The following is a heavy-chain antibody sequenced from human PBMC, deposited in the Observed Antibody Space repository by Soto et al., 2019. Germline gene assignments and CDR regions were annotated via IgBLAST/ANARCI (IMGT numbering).Heavy chain of an antibody. J-gene: IGHJ3*02. D-gene: IGHD3-10*01. V-gene: IGHV1-24*01. CDR2: FDPEDGET. Sequence: GASVKVSCKFSGYTLTELSMHWVRQAPGKGLEWMGGFDPEDGETIYAQKFQGRVTMTEDTSTDTAYMELSSLRSEDTAVYYCATGQPLAYYGSGDAFDIWGQGTMVTVSS. CDR1: GYTLTELS. CDR3: ATGQPLAYYGSGDAFDI.